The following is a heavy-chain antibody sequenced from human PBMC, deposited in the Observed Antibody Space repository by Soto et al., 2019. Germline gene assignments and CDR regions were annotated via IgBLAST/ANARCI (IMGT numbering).Heavy chain of an antibody. CDR3: ARGPGQGLVQGYYYGMDV. J-gene: IGHJ6*02. Sequence: SVKVSCKASGGTFSSYAISWVRQAPAQGLEWMGGIIPIFGTANYAKKFQGRVTITADESTSTAYRELSSLRSEDTAVYYGARGPGQGLVQGYYYGMDVWGQGTTVTVSS. CDR1: GGTFSSYA. V-gene: IGHV1-69*13. D-gene: IGHD6-19*01. CDR2: IIPIFGTA.